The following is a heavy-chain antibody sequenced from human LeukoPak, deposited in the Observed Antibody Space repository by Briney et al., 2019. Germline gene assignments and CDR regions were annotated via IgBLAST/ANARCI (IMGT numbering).Heavy chain of an antibody. Sequence: GGSLRLSCAASGFTFSSYGMHWVRQAPGKGLEWVAFIRYDGSNKYYADSVKGRFTISRDNSKNTLYLQMNSLRAEDTAVYYCAKDLVYSSGWYRHDYWSQGTLVTVSS. J-gene: IGHJ4*02. D-gene: IGHD6-19*01. CDR1: GFTFSSYG. CDR2: IRYDGSNK. CDR3: AKDLVYSSGWYRHDY. V-gene: IGHV3-30*02.